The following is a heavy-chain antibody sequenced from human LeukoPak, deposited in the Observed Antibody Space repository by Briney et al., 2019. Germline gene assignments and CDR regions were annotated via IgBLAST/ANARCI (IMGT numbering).Heavy chain of an antibody. CDR3: ARGRSYYYGSGSYRGWFAP. D-gene: IGHD3-10*01. Sequence: ASVKVSCKASGYTFTSYDINWVRQATGQGLEWMGWMNPNSGNTGYAQKFQGRVTMTRNTSISTAYMELSSLRSEDTAVYYCARGRSYYYGSGSYRGWFAPWGQGTLVTVSS. CDR1: GYTFTSYD. V-gene: IGHV1-8*01. J-gene: IGHJ5*02. CDR2: MNPNSGNT.